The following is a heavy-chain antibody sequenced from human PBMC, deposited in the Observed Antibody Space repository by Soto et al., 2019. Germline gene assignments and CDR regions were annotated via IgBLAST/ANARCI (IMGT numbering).Heavy chain of an antibody. V-gene: IGHV4-59*01. J-gene: IGHJ4*02. Sequence: SETLSLTCTVSGGSISSYYWSWIRQPPGKGLEWIGYIYYSGSTNYNPSLKSRVTISVDTSKNQFSLKLSPVTAADTAVYYCARDKDDYVWGRYFDYWGQGTLVTVSS. D-gene: IGHD3-16*01. CDR2: IYYSGST. CDR3: ARDKDDYVWGRYFDY. CDR1: GGSISSYY.